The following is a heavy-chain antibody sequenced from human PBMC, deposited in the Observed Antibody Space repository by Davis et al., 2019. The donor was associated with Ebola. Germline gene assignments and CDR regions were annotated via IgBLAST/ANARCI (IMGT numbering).Heavy chain of an antibody. J-gene: IGHJ4*02. CDR3: ARDPWGSEKDY. CDR2: ITASNGNT. CDR1: GYTFIDYY. D-gene: IGHD7-27*01. V-gene: IGHV1-18*04. Sequence: ASVKVSCKASGYTFIDYYMHWVRQAPGQGLEWMGWITASNGNTHYAQKLQDRITMTIDTSTSTAYMELRRLRYDDTAVYYCARDPWGSEKDYWGQGTLITVSS.